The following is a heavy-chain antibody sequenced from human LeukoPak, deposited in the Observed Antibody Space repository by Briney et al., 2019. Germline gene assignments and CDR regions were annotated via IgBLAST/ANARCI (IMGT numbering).Heavy chain of an antibody. CDR2: INLDGSHK. CDR3: ARGFDGYYGFDL. D-gene: IGHD5-24*01. CDR1: GFTFTTYW. V-gene: IGHV3-7*05. Sequence: GGSLRLSCAASGFTFTTYWMSWVRQAPGKGLEWVANINLDGSHKYYVDSVKGRFTISRDNAKNSVYLHMNSLRAEDTAVYYCARGFDGYYGFDLWGQGTMVTVSS. J-gene: IGHJ3*01.